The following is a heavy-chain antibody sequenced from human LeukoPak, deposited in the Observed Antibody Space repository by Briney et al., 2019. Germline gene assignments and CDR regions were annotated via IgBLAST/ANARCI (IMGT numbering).Heavy chain of an antibody. D-gene: IGHD1-26*01. Sequence: PGGSLRLSCAASGFSISYYAMHWVRQAPGKGLEWVAVISYDGSNKYYADSVKGRFTVTRDNSMNTLFLQMNSLRAEDTAVYYCAREQWELYYWGQGTLVTVSP. V-gene: IGHV3-30-3*01. CDR2: ISYDGSNK. CDR1: GFSISYYA. CDR3: AREQWELYY. J-gene: IGHJ4*02.